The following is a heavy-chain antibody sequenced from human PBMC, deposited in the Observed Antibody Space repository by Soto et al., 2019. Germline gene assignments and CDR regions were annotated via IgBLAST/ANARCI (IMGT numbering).Heavy chain of an antibody. CDR1: GYTFTSYD. D-gene: IGHD3-10*01. J-gene: IGHJ5*02. CDR2: LNPNSGNT. CDR3: ARMATFGSLNWFDH. Sequence: GASVKVSCKASGYTFTSYDIHWVRQATGQGLEWMGWLNPNSGNTGYAQKFQGRVTMTRATSIGTAYMELSSLRSEDTAIYYCARMATFGSLNWFDHWGPGTLVTVSS. V-gene: IGHV1-8*01.